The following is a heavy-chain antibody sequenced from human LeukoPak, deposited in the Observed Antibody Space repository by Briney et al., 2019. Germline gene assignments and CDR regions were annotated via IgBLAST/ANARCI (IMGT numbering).Heavy chain of an antibody. CDR2: INHSGST. D-gene: IGHD1-26*01. Sequence: KPSETLSLTCAVYGGSFSGYYWSWIRQPPGKGLEWIGEINHSGSTNYNPSLKSRVTISVDTSKNQFSLKLSSVTAADTAVYYCAVGSGKSFDYWGQGTLVTVSS. J-gene: IGHJ4*02. CDR1: GGSFSGYY. CDR3: AVGSGKSFDY. V-gene: IGHV4-34*01.